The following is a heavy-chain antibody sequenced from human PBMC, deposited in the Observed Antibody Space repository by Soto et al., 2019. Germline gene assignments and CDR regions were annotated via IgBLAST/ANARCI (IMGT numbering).Heavy chain of an antibody. D-gene: IGHD2-8*02. CDR3: ARDKITGLFDY. J-gene: IGHJ4*02. V-gene: IGHV4-59*12. CDR2: INHSGST. CDR1: GGSISSYY. Sequence: ASETLSLTCTVSGGSISSYYWSWIRQPPGKGLEWIGEINHSGSTNYNPSLKSRVTISVDTSKNQFSLKLTSVTAADTAVYYCARDKITGLFDYWGQGTLVTVS.